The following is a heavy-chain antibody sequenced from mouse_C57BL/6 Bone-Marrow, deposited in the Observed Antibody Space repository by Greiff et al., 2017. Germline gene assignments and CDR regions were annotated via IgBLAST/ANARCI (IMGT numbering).Heavy chain of an antibody. CDR1: GFSLTSYA. Sequence: VQLQQSGPGLVAPSQSLSITCTVSGFSLTSYAISWVRQPPGKGLEWLGVIWTGGGTNYNSALKSRLSISKDNSKSQFFLKMNSLQTDDTARYYCARNFDDYYGSSYYAMDYWGQGTSVTVSS. CDR2: IWTGGGT. D-gene: IGHD1-1*01. J-gene: IGHJ4*01. V-gene: IGHV2-9-1*01. CDR3: ARNFDDYYGSSYYAMDY.